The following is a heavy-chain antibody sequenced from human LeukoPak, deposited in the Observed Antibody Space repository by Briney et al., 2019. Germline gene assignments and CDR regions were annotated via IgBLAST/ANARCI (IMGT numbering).Heavy chain of an antibody. J-gene: IGHJ5*02. V-gene: IGHV1-69*05. Sequence: GSSVKVSCKASGGAFSTFSFTWVRQAPGQGLEWLGGIIPAFRTTHYAQKLQGRVTITTDESSRTVYITLTSLIYEDTAIYYCARGSGEDWFDPWGQGTLVTVSS. CDR3: ARGSGEDWFDP. CDR1: GGAFSTFS. CDR2: IIPAFRTT.